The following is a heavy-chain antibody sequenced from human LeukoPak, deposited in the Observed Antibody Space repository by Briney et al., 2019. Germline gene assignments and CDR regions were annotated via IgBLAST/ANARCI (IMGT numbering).Heavy chain of an antibody. CDR1: GGSISSYY. D-gene: IGHD3-16*01. V-gene: IGHV4-59*01. CDR3: ARDEADTGAFDI. J-gene: IGHJ3*02. Sequence: SETLSLTCTVSGGSISSYYWSWIRQPPGKGLEWIGYIYYSGSTNYNPSLKSRVTISVDTSKNQFSLKLSSVTAADTAVYYCARDEADTGAFDIGGQGTMVTVSS. CDR2: IYYSGST.